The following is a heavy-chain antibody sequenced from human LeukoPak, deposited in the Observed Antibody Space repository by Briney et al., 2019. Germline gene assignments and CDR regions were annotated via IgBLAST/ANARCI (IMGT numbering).Heavy chain of an antibody. D-gene: IGHD2-15*01. CDR2: ISSDGSYT. V-gene: IGHV3-74*01. J-gene: IGHJ3*02. CDR3: AREYCSGGTCFDVFDI. CDR1: GFTFSSYW. Sequence: PGGSLRLSCAASGFTFSSYWMHWVRRAPGRGLVWVSRISSDGSYTIYAASVKGRFAISRDNAKNTLSLQMNSLRAEDTAVYYCAREYCSGGTCFDVFDIWGQGTMVTVSS.